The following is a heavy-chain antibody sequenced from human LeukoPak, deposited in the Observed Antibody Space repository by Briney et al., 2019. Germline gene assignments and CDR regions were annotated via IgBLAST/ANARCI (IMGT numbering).Heavy chain of an antibody. Sequence: AGGSLRLSCAASGFTFSSYAMSWVRQAPGKGLEWVSAIVGSGGSTYYADSVKGRFTISRDNSKNTLYLQMNSLRAEDTAVYYCAKERRYSGNYWAYYFDYWGQGTLVTVSS. V-gene: IGHV3-23*01. D-gene: IGHD1-26*01. CDR2: IVGSGGST. CDR1: GFTFSSYA. CDR3: AKERRYSGNYWAYYFDY. J-gene: IGHJ4*02.